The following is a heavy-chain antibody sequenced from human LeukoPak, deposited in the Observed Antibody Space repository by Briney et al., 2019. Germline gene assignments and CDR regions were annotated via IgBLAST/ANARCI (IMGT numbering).Heavy chain of an antibody. D-gene: IGHD1-26*01. CDR1: GYSISSGYY. J-gene: IGHJ3*01. CDR3: ARAYGSPGAFDV. V-gene: IGHV4-38-2*02. Sequence: PSETLSLTCTVSGYSISSGYYWGWIRQPPGKGLEWIGSIYHSGSTYYNPSLKSRVTISVDTSKNQFSLKLSSVTAADTAVYYCARAYGSPGAFDVWGQGTIVTVSS. CDR2: IYHSGST.